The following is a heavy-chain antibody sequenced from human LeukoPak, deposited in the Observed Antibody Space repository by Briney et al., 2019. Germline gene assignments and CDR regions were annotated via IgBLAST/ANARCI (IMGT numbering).Heavy chain of an antibody. CDR3: ARRLKGRGANWFDP. CDR1: GGSFSGYY. V-gene: IGHV4-34*01. J-gene: IGHJ5*02. D-gene: IGHD1-26*01. Sequence: PSETLSLTCAVYGGSFSGYYWSWIRQPPGKGLEWIGEINHSGSTNYNPSLKSRVTISEDTSKNQFSLKLSSVTAADTAVYYCARRLKGRGANWFDPWGQGTLVTVSS. CDR2: INHSGST.